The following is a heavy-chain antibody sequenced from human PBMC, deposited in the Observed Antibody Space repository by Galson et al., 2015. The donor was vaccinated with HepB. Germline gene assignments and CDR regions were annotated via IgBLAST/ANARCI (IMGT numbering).Heavy chain of an antibody. J-gene: IGHJ4*02. CDR1: GDSVSSNSAA. CDR3: ARDPSYYDYVWGSREGYFDY. V-gene: IGHV6-1*01. Sequence: CAISGDSVSSNSAAWNWIRQSPSRGLEWLGRTYYRSKWYNDYAVSVKSRITINPDTSKNQFSLQLNSVTPEDTAVYYCARDPSYYDYVWGSREGYFDYWGQGALVTVSS. CDR2: TYYRSKWYN. D-gene: IGHD3-16*01.